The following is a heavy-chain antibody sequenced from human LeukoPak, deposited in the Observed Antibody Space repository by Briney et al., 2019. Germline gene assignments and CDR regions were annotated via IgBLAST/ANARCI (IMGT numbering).Heavy chain of an antibody. CDR2: INHSGST. V-gene: IGHV4-34*01. Sequence: SETLSLTCAVYGGSFSGYYWSWIRQPPGKGLEWIGEINHSGSTNYNPSLKSRVTISVDTSKNQFSLKLSSVTAADTAVYYCARVRDGDYEGHWYFDLWGRGTLVTVSS. D-gene: IGHD4-17*01. CDR1: GGSFSGYY. J-gene: IGHJ2*01. CDR3: ARVRDGDYEGHWYFDL.